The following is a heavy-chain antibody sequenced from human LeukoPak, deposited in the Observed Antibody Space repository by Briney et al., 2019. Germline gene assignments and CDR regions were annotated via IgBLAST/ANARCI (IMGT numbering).Heavy chain of an antibody. V-gene: IGHV3-7*04. D-gene: IGHD6-13*01. CDR3: ARGYSSSWYDLYYFDY. CDR1: GFTFSNYW. J-gene: IGHJ4*02. Sequence: GGSLRLSCAASGFTFSNYWMSWVRQAPGKGLEWVANIKQDGSEKYYVDSVKGRFTISRDNAKKLVYLQMNSLRAEDTAVYYCARGYSSSWYDLYYFDYWGQGTLVTVSS. CDR2: IKQDGSEK.